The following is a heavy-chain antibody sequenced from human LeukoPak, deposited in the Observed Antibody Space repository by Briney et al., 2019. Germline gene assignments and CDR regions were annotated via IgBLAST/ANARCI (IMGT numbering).Heavy chain of an antibody. Sequence: GGSLRLSCAASGFTFGSYWMSWVRQAPGKGLEWVANIKQDGSEKYYVDSVKGRFTISRDNAKNSLYLQVNSLRAEDTAVYYCARAVRAARPISWFDPWGQGTLVTVSS. CDR3: ARAVRAARPISWFDP. J-gene: IGHJ5*02. D-gene: IGHD6-6*01. V-gene: IGHV3-7*01. CDR2: IKQDGSEK. CDR1: GFTFGSYW.